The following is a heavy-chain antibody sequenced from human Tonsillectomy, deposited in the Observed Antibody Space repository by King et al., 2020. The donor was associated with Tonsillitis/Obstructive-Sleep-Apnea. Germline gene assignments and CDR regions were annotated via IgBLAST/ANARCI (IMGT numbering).Heavy chain of an antibody. J-gene: IGHJ3*01. CDR3: ARHMFHVHDGELMPESAFDV. Sequence: QLQESGPGLLKPSETLSLTCAVSGVSISGYYWSWIRQPPGKGLESIAYLYYSGTTNYNPPLKSRVTISVDTSKNQFSLKLTSVTAADTAVYYCARHMFHVHDGELMPESAFDVWGQGTMLTVSS. CDR1: GVSISGYY. CDR2: LYYSGTT. D-gene: IGHD3-10*02. V-gene: IGHV4-59*01.